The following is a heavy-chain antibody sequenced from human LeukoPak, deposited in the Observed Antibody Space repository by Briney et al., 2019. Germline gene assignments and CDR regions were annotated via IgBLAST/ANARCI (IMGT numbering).Heavy chain of an antibody. D-gene: IGHD6-6*01. CDR2: ISYDGSNK. Sequence: GGSLRLSCAASGFTFKNYGMHWVRQAPGKGLEWVAVISYDGSNKYYADSVKGRFTISRDNSKNTLYLQMNSLRAEDTAVYYCAKGLLSSYSSSFDYWGQGTLVTVSS. J-gene: IGHJ4*02. CDR3: AKGLLSSYSSSFDY. CDR1: GFTFKNYG. V-gene: IGHV3-30*18.